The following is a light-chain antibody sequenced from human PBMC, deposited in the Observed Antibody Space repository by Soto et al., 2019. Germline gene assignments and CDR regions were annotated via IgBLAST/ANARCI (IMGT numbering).Light chain of an antibody. CDR1: QSVSNNY. CDR2: GAS. Sequence: EIVMTQSPATLSVSPGERGTLSCRASQSVSNNYLAWYQQKPGQAPRLLIYGASNRATGIPDRFSGSGSGTDFTLTISRLEPEDFAVYYCQQYGSSGTFGQGTKVDI. J-gene: IGKJ1*01. V-gene: IGKV3-20*01. CDR3: QQYGSSGT.